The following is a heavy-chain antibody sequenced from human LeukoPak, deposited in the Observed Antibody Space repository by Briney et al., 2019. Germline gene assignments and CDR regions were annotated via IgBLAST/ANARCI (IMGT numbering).Heavy chain of an antibody. CDR2: ISSNGGST. V-gene: IGHV3-64*01. CDR3: AKDQAVYSSGWTFDY. CDR1: GFTFSSYA. D-gene: IGHD6-19*01. Sequence: GGSLRLSCAASGFTFSSYAMHWVRQAPGKGLEYVSAISSNGGSTYYANSVKGRFTISRDNSKNTLYLQMNSLRAEDTAVYYCAKDQAVYSSGWTFDYWGQGTLVTVSS. J-gene: IGHJ4*02.